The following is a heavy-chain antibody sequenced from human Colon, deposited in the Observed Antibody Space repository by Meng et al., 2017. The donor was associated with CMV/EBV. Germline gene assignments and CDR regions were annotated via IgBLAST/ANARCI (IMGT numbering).Heavy chain of an antibody. Sequence: SVKVSCKASGGTFRSQTISWVRQAPGQGFQWMGRIIPLIGVVNYAQQFRGRVTITADKSSTTADLELRSLTSDDTAVYYCTRGGGPRDWFDPWGQGTQVTVSS. V-gene: IGHV1-69*02. CDR3: TRGGGPRDWFDP. CDR2: IIPLIGVV. D-gene: IGHD3-10*01. J-gene: IGHJ5*02. CDR1: GGTFRSQT.